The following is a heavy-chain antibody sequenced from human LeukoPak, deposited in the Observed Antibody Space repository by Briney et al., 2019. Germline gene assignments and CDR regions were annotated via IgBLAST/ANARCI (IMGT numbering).Heavy chain of an antibody. CDR1: GGSISSSSYY. Sequence: SETLSLTSTVSGGSISSSSYYWGWIRQPPGTGLEWIGSIYYSGSTHYNPSLKSRVTISVDTSKNQFSLKLSSVTAADTAVYYCARQDIVVVPAAIGFDYWGQGTLVTVSS. CDR3: ARQDIVVVPAAIGFDY. J-gene: IGHJ4*02. D-gene: IGHD2-2*01. V-gene: IGHV4-39*01. CDR2: IYYSGST.